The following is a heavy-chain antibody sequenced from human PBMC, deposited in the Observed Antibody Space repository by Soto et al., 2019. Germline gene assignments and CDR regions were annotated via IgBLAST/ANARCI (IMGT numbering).Heavy chain of an antibody. J-gene: IGHJ4*02. D-gene: IGHD6-13*01. CDR1: GGSISSNY. Sequence: ETLSLTCTVSGGSISSNYWSWIRQPPGKGLEWIGYIYYSGSTIYNPSLKSRVTISVDTSKNQFSLELSSVTAADTAVYYCARDRGGSSWFDYWGQGTLVTVSS. V-gene: IGHV4-59*01. CDR3: ARDRGGSSWFDY. CDR2: IYYSGST.